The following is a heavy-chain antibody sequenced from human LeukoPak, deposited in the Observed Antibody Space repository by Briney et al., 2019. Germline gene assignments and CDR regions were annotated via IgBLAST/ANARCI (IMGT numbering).Heavy chain of an antibody. D-gene: IGHD2-15*01. CDR1: GFTFSSYG. J-gene: IGHJ1*01. CDR2: ISYDGSNK. CDR3: ARPYCSGGSCWGYFQH. V-gene: IGHV3-30*03. Sequence: GRSLRLSCAASGFTFSSYGMHWVRQAPGKGLEWVAVISYDGSNKYYADSVKGRFTISRDNSKNTLYLQMNSLRAEDTAVYYCARPYCSGGSCWGYFQHWGQGTLVTVSS.